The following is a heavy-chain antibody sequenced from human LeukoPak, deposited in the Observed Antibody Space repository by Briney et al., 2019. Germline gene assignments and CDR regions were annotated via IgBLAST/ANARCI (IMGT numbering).Heavy chain of an antibody. J-gene: IGHJ4*02. V-gene: IGHV4-39*07. CDR2: IHSSGNT. D-gene: IGHD2-2*01. CDR1: GASISGSSYY. Sequence: SETLSLTCTVSGASISGSSYYWSWIRQPPGQGLEWIGTIHSSGNTYYNPSLKSRVTISVDTSKNQFSLKLSSVTAADTAVYYCARGYCSSTSCESFDYWGQGTLVTVSS. CDR3: ARGYCSSTSCESFDY.